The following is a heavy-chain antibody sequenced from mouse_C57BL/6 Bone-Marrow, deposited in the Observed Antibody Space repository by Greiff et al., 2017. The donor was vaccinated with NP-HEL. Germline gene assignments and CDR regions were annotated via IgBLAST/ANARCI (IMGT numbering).Heavy chain of an antibody. CDR3: ARSGDGYSSY. CDR2: IDPSDSYT. CDR1: GYTFTSYW. Sequence: VQLKQPGAELVRPGTSVKLSCKASGYTFTSYWMHWVKQRPGQGLEWIGVIDPSDSYTNYNQKFKGKATLTVDTSSSTAYMQLSSLTSEDSAVYYCARSGDGYSSYWGQGTLVTVSA. J-gene: IGHJ3*01. V-gene: IGHV1-59*01. D-gene: IGHD2-3*01.